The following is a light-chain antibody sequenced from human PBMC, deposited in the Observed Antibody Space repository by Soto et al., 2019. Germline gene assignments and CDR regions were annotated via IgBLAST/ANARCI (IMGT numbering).Light chain of an antibody. CDR3: QQYNNWPRT. CDR2: GAS. J-gene: IGKJ1*01. CDR1: QSAGSD. Sequence: EIVLTQSPATLSVSPGDRVTLSCRASQSAGSDLAWYQHKPGQGPRLLIYGASTRATGIPARFRAGGSGTEFTLTISSLQSEDFAVYYCQQYNNWPRTFGQGTKVDIK. V-gene: IGKV3-15*01.